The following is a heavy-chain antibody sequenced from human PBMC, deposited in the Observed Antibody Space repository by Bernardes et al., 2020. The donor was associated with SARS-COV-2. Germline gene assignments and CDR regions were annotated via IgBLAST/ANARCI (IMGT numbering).Heavy chain of an antibody. CDR1: GYTFSDYY. V-gene: IGHV1-2*02. Sequence: ALMKVSCTASGYTFSDYYTHWLRQAPGQGLEWMGWISPKSGATNLAQKFQGRVTMTRDTSISTDYMELSRLRSDDTAVYYCARTFYYDRGGDSLFDYWGQGTPVTVSS. CDR2: ISPKSGAT. J-gene: IGHJ4*02. D-gene: IGHD2-21*01. CDR3: ARTFYYDRGGDSLFDY.